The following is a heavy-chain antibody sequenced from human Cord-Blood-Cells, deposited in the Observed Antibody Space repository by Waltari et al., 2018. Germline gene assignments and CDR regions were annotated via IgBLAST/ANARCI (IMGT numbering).Heavy chain of an antibody. J-gene: IGHJ5*02. D-gene: IGHD3-3*01. V-gene: IGHV1-18*04. Sequence: QVQLVQSGAEVKKPGASVKVSCKASGYTLTRYGISWVRQSPGQGLEWMGWISAYNGNTNYAQKLQGRVTMTTDTSTSTAYMELRSLRSDDTAVYYCARCNHVLRFLEPYPWGQGTLVTVSS. CDR3: ARCNHVLRFLEPYP. CDR2: ISAYNGNT. CDR1: GYTLTRYG.